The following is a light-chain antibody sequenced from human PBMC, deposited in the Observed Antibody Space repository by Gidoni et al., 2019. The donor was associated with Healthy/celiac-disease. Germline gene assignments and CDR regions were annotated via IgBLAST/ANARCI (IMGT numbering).Light chain of an antibody. Sequence: DIQMTPSPSSLSASVGDRVTITCRASQIISSYLNWYQQKPGKAPKLLIYAASSLQSGVPSRFSGSGSGTDFTLTISRLQPEDFATYYCQQSYSTLLTFGGGTKVEIK. J-gene: IGKJ4*01. CDR2: AAS. V-gene: IGKV1-39*01. CDR1: QIISSY. CDR3: QQSYSTLLT.